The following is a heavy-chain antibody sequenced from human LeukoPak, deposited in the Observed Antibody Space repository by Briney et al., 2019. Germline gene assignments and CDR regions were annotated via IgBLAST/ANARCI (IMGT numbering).Heavy chain of an antibody. D-gene: IGHD2-21*02. V-gene: IGHV3-48*03. CDR2: ISSSGSTI. CDR3: AREEAGDFNVFDY. CDR1: GFTFSSYE. Sequence: GGSLRLSCAASGFTFSSYEMNWVRQAPGKGLEWVSYISSSGSTIYYADSVKGRFTISRDNAKNSLYLQMNSLRAEDTAVYYCAREEAGDFNVFDYWGQGTLVTVSS. J-gene: IGHJ4*02.